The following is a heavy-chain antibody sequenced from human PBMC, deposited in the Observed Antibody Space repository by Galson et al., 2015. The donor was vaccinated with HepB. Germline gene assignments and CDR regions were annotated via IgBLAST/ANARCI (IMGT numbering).Heavy chain of an antibody. CDR2: INAGNGNT. CDR1: GYTFTSYA. Sequence: SVKVSCKASGYTFTSYAMHWVRQAPGQRLEWMGWINAGNGNTKYSQKFQGRVTITRDTSASTAYMELSSLRSEDTAVYYCARGGSGGELELRHDLGYWGQGTLVTVSS. D-gene: IGHD1-7*01. CDR3: ARGGSGGELELRHDLGY. J-gene: IGHJ4*02. V-gene: IGHV1-3*01.